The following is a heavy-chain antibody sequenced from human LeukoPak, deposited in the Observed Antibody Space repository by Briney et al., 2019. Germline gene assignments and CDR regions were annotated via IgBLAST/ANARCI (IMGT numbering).Heavy chain of an antibody. J-gene: IGHJ4*02. Sequence: SETLSLTCAVYGGSFSGYYWSWIRQPPGKGLEWIGEINHSGSTNYNPSLKRRVTISVDTSKNQFSLKLSSVTAADTAVYYCARGFPGYYGSGSYYPFDSWGQGALVTVSS. V-gene: IGHV4-34*01. CDR2: INHSGST. CDR1: GGSFSGYY. CDR3: ARGFPGYYGSGSYYPFDS. D-gene: IGHD3-10*01.